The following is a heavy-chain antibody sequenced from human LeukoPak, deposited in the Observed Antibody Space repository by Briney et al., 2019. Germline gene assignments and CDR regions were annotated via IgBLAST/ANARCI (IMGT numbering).Heavy chain of an antibody. Sequence: GGSLRLSCTASAFTFSSYWMHWVRQAPGKGLVWVSHINSGGSSTSYADSVKGRFTISRDNAKNTLYLQMNSLRAEDTAVYYCARDLGYGDYVFYFDYWGQGTLVTVSS. CDR2: INSGGSST. CDR3: ARDLGYGDYVFYFDY. J-gene: IGHJ4*02. V-gene: IGHV3-74*01. CDR1: AFTFSSYW. D-gene: IGHD4-17*01.